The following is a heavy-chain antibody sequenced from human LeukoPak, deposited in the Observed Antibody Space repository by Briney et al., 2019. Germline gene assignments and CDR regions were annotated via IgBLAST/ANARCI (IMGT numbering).Heavy chain of an antibody. Sequence: GESLKISCKGSGYSFTSYWIGWVRKLPGKGLEWLGLFYPGDSDTRYSPSFQGQVTISADKSISTAYLQWSSLKASDTAMYYCARQYSSSWYGGAFDIWGQGTMVTVSS. CDR2: FYPGDSDT. D-gene: IGHD6-13*01. V-gene: IGHV5-51*01. CDR3: ARQYSSSWYGGAFDI. CDR1: GYSFTSYW. J-gene: IGHJ3*02.